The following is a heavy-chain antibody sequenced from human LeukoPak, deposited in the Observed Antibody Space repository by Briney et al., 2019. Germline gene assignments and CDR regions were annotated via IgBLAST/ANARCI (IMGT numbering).Heavy chain of an antibody. CDR1: GFTFSIFP. V-gene: IGHV3-30*04. D-gene: IGHD3-3*01. CDR3: ARDLELSAVYYFDS. J-gene: IGHJ4*02. Sequence: GRSLRLSCEASGFTFSIFPMHWVRQAPGKGLEWVALISSGSEKYYADSVKGRFTISRDNSKNMLYLQMNSLRAGDTAVYYCARDLELSAVYYFDSWGQGTLVIVSS. CDR2: ISSGSEK.